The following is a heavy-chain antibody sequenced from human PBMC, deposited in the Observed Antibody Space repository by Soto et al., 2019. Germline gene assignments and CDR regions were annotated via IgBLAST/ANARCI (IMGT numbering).Heavy chain of an antibody. J-gene: IGHJ5*02. CDR3: ARGFRYCTNGVCYNNWFDP. D-gene: IGHD2-8*01. Sequence: QVQLVQSGAEVKKPGSSVKVSCKASGGTFSSYAISWVRQAPGQGLEWMGGIIPIFGTANYAQKFQGRVTITADESTSTAYMELSCLRSEDTAVDYCARGFRYCTNGVCYNNWFDPWGQGTLVTVSS. V-gene: IGHV1-69*01. CDR1: GGTFSSYA. CDR2: IIPIFGTA.